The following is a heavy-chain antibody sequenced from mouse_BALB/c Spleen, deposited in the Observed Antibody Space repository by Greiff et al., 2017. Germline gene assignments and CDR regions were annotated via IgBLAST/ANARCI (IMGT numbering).Heavy chain of an antibody. J-gene: IGHJ2*01. CDR1: GFTFSDYG. Sequence: EVKLVESGGGLVQPGGSRKLSCAASGFTFSDYGMAWVRQAPGKGPEWVAFISNLAYSIYYADTVTGRFTISRENAKNTLYLEMSSLRSEDTAMYYCAREGDYGSTSYYFDYWGQGTTLTVSS. V-gene: IGHV5-15*02. CDR2: ISNLAYSI. D-gene: IGHD1-1*01. CDR3: AREGDYGSTSYYFDY.